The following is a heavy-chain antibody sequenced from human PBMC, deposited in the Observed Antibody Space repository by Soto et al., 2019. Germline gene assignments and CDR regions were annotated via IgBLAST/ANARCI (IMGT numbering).Heavy chain of an antibody. D-gene: IGHD3-10*01. V-gene: IGHV3-30*18. CDR3: AKDIALVRGVIIDLDV. CDR1: GFTFSPFSSYG. Sequence: GGSLRLSCAASGFTFSPFSSYGVHWVRQAPGKGLEWVALISYDGDNKYYGDSVKGRFTISRDNSKNTLYLQMNSLRAEDTAVYYCAKDIALVRGVIIDLDVWGQGTTVTVSS. CDR2: ISYDGDNK. J-gene: IGHJ6*02.